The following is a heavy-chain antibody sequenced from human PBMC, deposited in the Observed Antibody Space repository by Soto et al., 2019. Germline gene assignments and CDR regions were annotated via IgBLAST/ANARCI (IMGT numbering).Heavy chain of an antibody. CDR1: GYTFTSYA. V-gene: IGHV1-3*01. J-gene: IGHJ6*02. CDR3: ARGIAASRHYYYYGMDV. CDR2: INAGNGNT. D-gene: IGHD6-13*01. Sequence: QVQLVQSGAEVKKPGASVKVSCKASGYTFTSYAMHWVRQAPGQRLEWMGWINAGNGNTDYAQKLQGRVTMTTDTSTSTAYMELRSLRSDDTAVYYCARGIAASRHYYYYGMDVWGQGTTVTVSS.